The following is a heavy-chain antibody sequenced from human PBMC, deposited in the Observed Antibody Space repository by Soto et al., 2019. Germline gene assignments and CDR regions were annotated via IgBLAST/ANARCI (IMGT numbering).Heavy chain of an antibody. J-gene: IGHJ6*03. CDR2: ISWNSGSI. D-gene: IGHD3-9*01. Sequence: GGSLRLSCAASGFTFDDYAMHWVRQAPGKGLEWVSGISWNSGSIGYADSVKGRFTISRDNAKNSLYLQMNSLRAEDTALYYCAKDGALRYFKGYMDVWGKGTTVTVSS. V-gene: IGHV3-9*01. CDR3: AKDGALRYFKGYMDV. CDR1: GFTFDDYA.